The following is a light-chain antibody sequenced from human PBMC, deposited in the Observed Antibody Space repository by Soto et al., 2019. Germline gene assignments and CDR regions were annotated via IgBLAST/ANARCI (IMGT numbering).Light chain of an antibody. CDR2: EVS. J-gene: IGLJ1*01. Sequence: QSVLTQPASVSGSPGQSITIYCTGTSSDVGGYNYVSWYQQYPGKAPKLMIYEVSNRPSGVSDRFSGSKSGNTASLTISGLQAEDEADYYCSSFTSSTTPFVFGTGTKLTVL. CDR1: SSDVGGYNY. V-gene: IGLV2-14*01. CDR3: SSFTSSTTPFV.